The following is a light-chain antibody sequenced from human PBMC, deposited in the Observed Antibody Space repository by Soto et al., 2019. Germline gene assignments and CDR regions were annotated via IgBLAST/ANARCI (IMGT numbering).Light chain of an antibody. CDR3: QHFKSFPIT. Sequence: QVTQSPSSLPASLGDRVTITCRASQVISSWLAWYQQKPGKAPKVLIYESSLLQSGVPSRFSSSGSGTDFTLTISSLQPEDFATYYCQHFKSFPITFGQGTRLEI. V-gene: IGKV1-13*02. CDR1: QVISSW. J-gene: IGKJ5*01. CDR2: ESS.